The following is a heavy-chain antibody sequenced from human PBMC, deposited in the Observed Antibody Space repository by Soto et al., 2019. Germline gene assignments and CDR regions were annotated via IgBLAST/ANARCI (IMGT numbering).Heavy chain of an antibody. CDR1: GESMSNTAYY. J-gene: IGHJ4*02. CDR2: IFYTGSA. D-gene: IGHD1-26*01. Sequence: QLQLQESGPGLVKPSETLSLTCNVSGESMSNTAYYWGWIRQTPGKGLEWIGSIFYTGSAYYNSSLKSRVHISGDTSKNQFSLKLLSVAAADTAIYYCARLKSTYSGSYYGGGFFDYWGQGSLVTVSS. CDR3: ARLKSTYSGSYYGGGFFDY. V-gene: IGHV4-39*01.